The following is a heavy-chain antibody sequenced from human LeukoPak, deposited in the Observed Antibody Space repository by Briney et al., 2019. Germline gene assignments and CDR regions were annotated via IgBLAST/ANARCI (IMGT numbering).Heavy chain of an antibody. V-gene: IGHV1-2*02. CDR1: GYTLTGYD. CDR3: ARVGATGTTSPFDY. D-gene: IGHD1-1*01. Sequence: ASLKASCKASGYTLTGYDINCVRQAPGQGLKWMRWINPNSGGTNYAQKFQGRVTMTRDTSISTAYMELSRLRSDDTAVYYCARVGATGTTSPFDYWGQGTLVTVSS. J-gene: IGHJ4*02. CDR2: INPNSGGT.